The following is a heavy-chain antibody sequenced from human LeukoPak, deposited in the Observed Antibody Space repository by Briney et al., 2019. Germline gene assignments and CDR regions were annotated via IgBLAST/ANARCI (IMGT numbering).Heavy chain of an antibody. V-gene: IGHV1-69*05. J-gene: IGHJ4*02. CDR1: GGTFSSYA. D-gene: IGHD2-15*01. Sequence: GASVKVSFKSSGGTFSSYAISWVRHAPGQGLEWMGRIIPNFGTANYAQKFQGRVTITTDESTSTAYMELSSLRSEDTAVYYCARGACSGGSCRDYWGQGTLVTVSS. CDR3: ARGACSGGSCRDY. CDR2: IIPNFGTA.